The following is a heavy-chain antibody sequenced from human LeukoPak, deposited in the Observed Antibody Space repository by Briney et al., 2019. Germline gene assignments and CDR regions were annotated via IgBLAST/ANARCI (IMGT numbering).Heavy chain of an antibody. CDR1: GCSISSYY. V-gene: IGHV4-59*01. CDR3: AGDTANFDY. CDR2: IYYSGST. Sequence: KPSETLSLTCTVSGCSISSYYWSWIRQPPGKGLEWIGYIYYSGSTNYNPSLKSRVTISVDTSKNQFSLKLSSVTAADTAVYYCAGDTANFDYWGQGTLVTVSS. D-gene: IGHD5-18*01. J-gene: IGHJ4*02.